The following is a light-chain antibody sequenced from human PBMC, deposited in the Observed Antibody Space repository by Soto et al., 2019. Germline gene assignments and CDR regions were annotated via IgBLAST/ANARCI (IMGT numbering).Light chain of an antibody. CDR3: CSYAGSNYV. Sequence: QAVVTQPASVSGSPGQSITISCTGTSSDVGSYNLVSWYQQHPGKAPKLMIYEGSKRPSGVSNRFSGSKSGNTASLTISGLQAEDEADYYCCSYAGSNYVFGTGTKLTVL. CDR1: SSDVGSYNL. V-gene: IGLV2-23*01. J-gene: IGLJ1*01. CDR2: EGS.